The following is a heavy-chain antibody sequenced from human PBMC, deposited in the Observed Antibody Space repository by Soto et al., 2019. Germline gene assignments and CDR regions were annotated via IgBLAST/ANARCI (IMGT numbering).Heavy chain of an antibody. CDR3: AHRRGGLIHGILTGYWFDY. D-gene: IGHD3-9*01. CDR1: GFSLSTSGVG. J-gene: IGHJ4*02. V-gene: IGHV2-5*01. CDR2: IYWNDDK. Sequence: SGPTLVKPTQTLTLTCTFSGFSLSTSGVGVGWIRQPPGKALEWLALIYWNDDKRYSPSLKSRLTITKDTSKNQVVLTMTNMDPVDTATYYCAHRRGGLIHGILTGYWFDYWGQGTLVTVSS.